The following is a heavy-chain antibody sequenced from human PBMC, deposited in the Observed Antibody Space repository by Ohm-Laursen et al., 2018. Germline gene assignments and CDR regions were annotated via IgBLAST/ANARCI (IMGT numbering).Heavy chain of an antibody. CDR3: ARDHEGYYDSSGYWNY. V-gene: IGHV3-21*01. J-gene: IGHJ4*02. D-gene: IGHD3-22*01. CDR2: ISSSSSYI. Sequence: SLRLSCTASGFTLSSYSMNWVRQAPGKGLEWVSSISSSSSYIYYADSVKGRFTISRDNAKNSLYLQMNSLRAEDTAVYYCARDHEGYYDSSGYWNYWGQGTLVTVSS. CDR1: GFTLSSYS.